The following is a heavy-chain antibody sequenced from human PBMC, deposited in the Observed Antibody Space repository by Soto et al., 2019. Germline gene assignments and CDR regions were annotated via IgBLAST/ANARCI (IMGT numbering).Heavy chain of an antibody. Sequence: PGGSLRRSCSASGFTFISYSMNCVHPAAGKGLEWVSSISSSSSYIYYADSVKGRFTISRDNAKNSLYLQMNSLRAEDTAVYYCARRSKIEIVVVPAAIGDIDYWGQGTLVTVSS. V-gene: IGHV3-21*01. CDR1: GFTFISYS. J-gene: IGHJ4*02. CDR2: ISSSSSYI. D-gene: IGHD2-2*02. CDR3: ARRSKIEIVVVPAAIGDIDY.